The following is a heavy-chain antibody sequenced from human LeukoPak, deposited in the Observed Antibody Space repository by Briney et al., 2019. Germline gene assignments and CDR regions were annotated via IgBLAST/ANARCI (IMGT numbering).Heavy chain of an antibody. CDR2: IYYSGST. V-gene: IGHV4-39*01. CDR1: GGSISSSSYY. D-gene: IGHD6-13*01. J-gene: IGHJ5*02. Sequence: SETLSLTCTVSGGSISSSSYYWGWIRQPPGKGLEWIGSIYYSGSTYYNPSLKSRITISVDTSKNQFSLKLSSVTAADTAVYYCARQGDSSSWSGNWFDLWGQGTLVTVSS. CDR3: ARQGDSSSWSGNWFDL.